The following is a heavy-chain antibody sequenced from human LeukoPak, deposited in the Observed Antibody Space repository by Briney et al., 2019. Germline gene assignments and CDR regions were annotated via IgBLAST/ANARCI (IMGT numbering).Heavy chain of an antibody. CDR2: ISGNGGGT. V-gene: IGHV3-23*01. Sequence: GGSLRLSCAASGFTFRNYAMTWVRQAPGKGLEWVSGISGNGGGTYYADSVKGRFTISRDSSKNTLFLHMNTLRAEDTAIYYCAKDRTVGASYWYFDLWGRGTLVTVSS. CDR3: AKDRTVGASYWYFDL. CDR1: GFTFRNYA. D-gene: IGHD1-26*01. J-gene: IGHJ2*01.